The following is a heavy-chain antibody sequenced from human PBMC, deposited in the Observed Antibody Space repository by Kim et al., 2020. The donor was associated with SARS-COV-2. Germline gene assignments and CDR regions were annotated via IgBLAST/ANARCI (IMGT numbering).Heavy chain of an antibody. J-gene: IGHJ4*02. Sequence: SVKVSCKASGYTFTGYYIHWVRHAPGQGLEWMGWINPISGGTNYSQKFQGRFTMTSDTSITTANMELNRLTSDDTAVYFCARGDACFSDYWGQGTLVT. V-gene: IGHV1-2*02. CDR1: GYTFTGYY. CDR2: INPISGGT. CDR3: ARGDACFSDY.